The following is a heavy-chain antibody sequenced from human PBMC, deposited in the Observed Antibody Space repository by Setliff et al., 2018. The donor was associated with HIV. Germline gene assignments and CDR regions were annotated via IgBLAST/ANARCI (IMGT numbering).Heavy chain of an antibody. CDR3: ARYVAYDEDDFDI. CDR1: GGSFSNYY. V-gene: IGHV4-34*01. J-gene: IGHJ3*02. D-gene: IGHD3-16*01. CDR2: INYSGST. Sequence: PSETLSLTCAVYGGSFSNYYWSWIRQPPGKGLEWIGEINYSGSTKYNPSLKSRVTMLVDTSKNQFSLKLNSVTAADTAVYYCARYVAYDEDDFDIWGQGTMVTVSS.